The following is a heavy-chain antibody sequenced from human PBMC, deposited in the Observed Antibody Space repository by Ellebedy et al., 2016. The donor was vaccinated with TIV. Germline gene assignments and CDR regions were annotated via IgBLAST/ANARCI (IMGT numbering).Heavy chain of an antibody. D-gene: IGHD3-16*02. CDR1: GYTFTNYY. J-gene: IGHJ6*02. CDR3: ARAPLSGVFYGMDV. Sequence: AASVKVSCRASGYTFTNYYMNWVRQPPGQGLEWMGIINPGGGGTSYAQKFQGRVTMTRDTSTSTVCMELSSLSSEDTALYYCARAPLSGVFYGMDVWGQGTTVTVSS. V-gene: IGHV1-46*01. CDR2: INPGGGGT.